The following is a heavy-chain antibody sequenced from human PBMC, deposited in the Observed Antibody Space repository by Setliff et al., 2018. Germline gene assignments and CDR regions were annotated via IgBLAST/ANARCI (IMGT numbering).Heavy chain of an antibody. CDR3: ARDTLGYGDYVGFDI. CDR2: INPKTGGT. J-gene: IGHJ3*02. V-gene: IGHV1-2*02. CDR1: GYAFTDNY. Sequence: SVKVSCKTSGYAFTDNYIHWVRQAPGQGLEWMGWINPKTGGTNSAQKFQGRVTMTRDTSISTAYMELSRLRSDDTAVYYCARDTLGYGDYVGFDIWGQGTMVTVSS. D-gene: IGHD4-17*01.